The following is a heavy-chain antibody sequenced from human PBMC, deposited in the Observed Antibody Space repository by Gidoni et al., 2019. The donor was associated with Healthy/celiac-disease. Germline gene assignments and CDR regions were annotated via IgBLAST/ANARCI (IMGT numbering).Heavy chain of an antibody. Sequence: EVQLVQSGAEVKKPGESLKISCKGAGYSFTSYWIGWVRQMPGKGLEWMGVIYPGDSDTRYSPSFQGQVTISADKSISTAYLQWSSLKASDTAMYYCARLSDYYDSSGLFDYWGQGTLVTVSS. J-gene: IGHJ4*02. CDR2: IYPGDSDT. CDR1: GYSFTSYW. D-gene: IGHD3-22*01. CDR3: ARLSDYYDSSGLFDY. V-gene: IGHV5-51*01.